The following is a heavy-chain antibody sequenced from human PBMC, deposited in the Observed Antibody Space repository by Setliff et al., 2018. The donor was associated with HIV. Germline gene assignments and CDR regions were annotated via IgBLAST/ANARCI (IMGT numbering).Heavy chain of an antibody. CDR2: IYYSGST. CDR3: ARFKKRGDYYFYYYYMDV. V-gene: IGHV4-31*03. J-gene: IGHJ6*03. CDR1: GGSISSGGYY. Sequence: SETLSLTCNVSGGSISSGGYYWSWIRQHPGKGLEWIGYIYYSGSTYYNPSLKSRVTISVDTSKNQFSLKLSSVTAADTAVYYCARFKKRGDYYFYYYYMDVWGKGTTVTVSS. D-gene: IGHD3-16*01.